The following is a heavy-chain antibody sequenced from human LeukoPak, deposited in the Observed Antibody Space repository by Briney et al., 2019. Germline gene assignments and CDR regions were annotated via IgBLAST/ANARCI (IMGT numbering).Heavy chain of an antibody. CDR3: ARGHYYGSGNGAH. CDR1: GFTFSSYS. Sequence: GGSLRLSCAASGFTFSSYSMNWVRQAPGKGLEWVSSISSSSSYIYYADSVKGRFTISRDNARNSLYLQMNSLRAEDTAVYYCARGHYYGSGNGAHWGQGTLVTVSS. CDR2: ISSSSSYI. D-gene: IGHD3-10*01. V-gene: IGHV3-21*01. J-gene: IGHJ4*02.